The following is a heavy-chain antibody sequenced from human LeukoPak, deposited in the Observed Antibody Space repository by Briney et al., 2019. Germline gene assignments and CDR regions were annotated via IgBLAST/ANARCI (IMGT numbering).Heavy chain of an antibody. CDR2: IHHSGSS. V-gene: IGHV4-31*03. CDR1: ADSLSSGGHY. D-gene: IGHD3-10*01. J-gene: IGHJ4*02. CDR3: ARGGNRFGGFYFDY. Sequence: SETLSLTCTVSADSLSSGGHYWAWIRQLPGKGLESIGFIHHSGSSRHNPPLKDRVAISVDASRKQFALRLSSVTAADTAIYYCARGGNRFGGFYFDYWGQGNPGHRLL.